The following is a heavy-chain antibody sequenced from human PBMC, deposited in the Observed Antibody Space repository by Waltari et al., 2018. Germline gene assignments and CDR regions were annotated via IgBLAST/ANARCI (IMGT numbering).Heavy chain of an antibody. CDR2: INPNSGGT. J-gene: IGHJ6*02. D-gene: IGHD6-13*01. CDR1: GYTFTAYY. CDR3: GRDTGSSWTYGMDV. V-gene: IGHV1-2*02. Sequence: QVQLVQSGAEVKKPGASVKVSSKASGYTFTAYYMHWVRQAPGQGLESMGWINPNSGGTKYAQKFQGRVTMTTDTSISTAYMELSRLSSDDTAVYYCGRDTGSSWTYGMDVWGQGTTVTVSS.